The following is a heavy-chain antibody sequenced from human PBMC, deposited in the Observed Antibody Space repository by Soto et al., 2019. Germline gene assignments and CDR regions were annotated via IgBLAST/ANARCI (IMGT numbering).Heavy chain of an antibody. J-gene: IGHJ4*02. CDR3: ARDLGGYCSRTKCSPFDY. D-gene: IGHD2-2*01. V-gene: IGHV3-30-3*01. CDR1: GFTFSRYA. CDR2: ISSDGSNK. Sequence: GALRLSCAASGFTFSRYAMHWVRQAPGKGLEWVAVISSDGSNKYYADSVKGRFTISRDNSKNTLYLRMNSLRAEDTAVYFCARDLGGYCSRTKCSPFDYWGQGTLVTVSS.